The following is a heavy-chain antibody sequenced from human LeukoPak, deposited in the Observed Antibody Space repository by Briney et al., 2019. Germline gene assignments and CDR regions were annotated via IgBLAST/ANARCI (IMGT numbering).Heavy chain of an antibody. CDR1: GGSFSGYY. CDR2: INHSGST. CDR3: AREGGGYCSGGGCYSGASDI. Sequence: PSETLSLTCAVYGGSFSGYYWSWIRQPPGRGLEWIGEINHSGSTNYNPSLKSRVTISVDTSKNHFSLKLSSVTAADTAVYYCAREGGGYCSGGGCYSGASDIWGQGTMVTVSS. V-gene: IGHV4-34*01. D-gene: IGHD2-15*01. J-gene: IGHJ3*02.